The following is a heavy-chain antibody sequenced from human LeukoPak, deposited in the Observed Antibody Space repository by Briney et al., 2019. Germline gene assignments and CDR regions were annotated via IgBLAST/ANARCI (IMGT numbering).Heavy chain of an antibody. Sequence: GGSLRLSCAVSGFTFNYYGMNWVRQAPGKGLEWVSYISSSSTTVNYADSVKGRFTISRDNAKNSLYLQMNSLRAEDTAVYYCARDHHRRHYDSQARDTFDIWGQGTMVTVSS. J-gene: IGHJ3*02. CDR1: GFTFNYYG. CDR2: ISSSSTTV. CDR3: ARDHHRRHYDSQARDTFDI. V-gene: IGHV3-48*01. D-gene: IGHD3-22*01.